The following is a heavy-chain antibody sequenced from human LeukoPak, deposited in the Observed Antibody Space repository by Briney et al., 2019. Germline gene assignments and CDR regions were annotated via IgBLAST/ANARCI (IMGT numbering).Heavy chain of an antibody. D-gene: IGHD5-18*01. CDR1: GGSISSSNW. CDR3: ARGLDTAMAPFDY. Sequence: SETLSLTCAVSGGSISSSNWWSWVRQPPGEGLEWIGEINHSGSTNYNPSLKSRVTISVDTSKNQFSLKLSSVTAADTAVYYCARGLDTAMAPFDYWGQGTLVTVSS. J-gene: IGHJ4*02. V-gene: IGHV4-4*02. CDR2: INHSGST.